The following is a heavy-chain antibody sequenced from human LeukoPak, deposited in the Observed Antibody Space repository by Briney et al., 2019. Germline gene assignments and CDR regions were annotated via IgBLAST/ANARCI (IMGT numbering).Heavy chain of an antibody. Sequence: PGGSLRLSCAASGFTFSSYWMSWVRQAPGKGLEWVSAISGSGGSTYYADSVKGRFTISRDNSKNTLYLQMNSLRAEDTAVYYCAKDGGSVTTLYYYYYYMDVWGKGTTVTVSS. D-gene: IGHD4-11*01. CDR3: AKDGGSVTTLYYYYYYMDV. CDR1: GFTFSSYW. J-gene: IGHJ6*03. V-gene: IGHV3-23*01. CDR2: ISGSGGST.